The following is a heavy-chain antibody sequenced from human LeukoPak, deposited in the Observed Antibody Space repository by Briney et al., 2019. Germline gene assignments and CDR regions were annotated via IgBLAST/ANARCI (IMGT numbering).Heavy chain of an antibody. CDR2: ISGSGGNT. CDR1: GFTFSSYA. V-gene: IGHV3-23*01. D-gene: IGHD4-23*01. CDR3: AKLVTHFDY. J-gene: IGHJ4*02. Sequence: GGSLRLSCAASGFTFSSYAMSWVRQAPGKGLEWVSSISGSGGNTYYADSVKGRFTISRDNSKNTLYMQMNSLRAEDTAVYYCAKLVTHFDYWGQGALVTVSS.